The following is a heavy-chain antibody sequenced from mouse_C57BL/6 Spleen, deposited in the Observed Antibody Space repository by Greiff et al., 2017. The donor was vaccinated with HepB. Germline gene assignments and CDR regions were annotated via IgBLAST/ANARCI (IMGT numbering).Heavy chain of an antibody. J-gene: IGHJ4*01. V-gene: IGHV1-63*01. CDR1: GYTFTNYW. Sequence: VQLQQSGAELVRPGTSVKMSCKASGYTFTNYWIGWAKQRPGHGLEWIGDIYPGGGYTNYNEKFKGKATLTADKSSSTAYMQFSSLTSEDSAIYYCARSGDYAMDYWGQGTSVTVSS. D-gene: IGHD3-1*01. CDR2: IYPGGGYT. CDR3: ARSGDYAMDY.